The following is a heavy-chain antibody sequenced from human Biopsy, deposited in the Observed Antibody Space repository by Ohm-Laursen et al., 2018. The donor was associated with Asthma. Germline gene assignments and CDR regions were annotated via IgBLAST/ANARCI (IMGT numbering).Heavy chain of an antibody. CDR1: GFMFSDFV. CDR3: AKQLGIGLSYFDH. J-gene: IGHJ4*02. V-gene: IGHV3-23*01. CDR2: ITSSGASV. D-gene: IGHD3-16*02. Sequence: SLRLSCAASGFMFSDFVMTWVRQAPGKGLAWVSHITSSGASVSYADSVKGRFTISRDNSKNTLYLHMTRLMADDTAVYYCAKQLGIGLSYFDHWGPGTLVTVSS.